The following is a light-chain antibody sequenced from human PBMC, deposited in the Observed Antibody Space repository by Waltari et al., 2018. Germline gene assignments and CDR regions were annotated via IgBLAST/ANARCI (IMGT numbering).Light chain of an antibody. V-gene: IGLV2-8*01. CDR1: SSDVGKYDY. CDR2: DVT. CDR3: CSYAGPDNVVV. J-gene: IGLJ2*01. Sequence: QSGLTQPPSASGSPGQSLTISCTGTSSDVGKYDYFSWYQQHPGKAPKLLIYDVTTRPSGVPDRFSASKSGNVASLTVSGLQAEDEADYYCCSYAGPDNVVVFGGGTKLSVL.